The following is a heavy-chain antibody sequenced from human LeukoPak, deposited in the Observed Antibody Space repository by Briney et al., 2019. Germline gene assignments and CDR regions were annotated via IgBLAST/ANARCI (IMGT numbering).Heavy chain of an antibody. CDR3: ARGGGYRSFDP. Sequence: SETLSLTCAVYGGSFSGYYWSWIRQPPGKGLEWIGEINQSGSTNYNPSLKSRVTISVDTSKNQFSLKLSSVTAADTAVYYCARGGGYRSFDPWGQGTLVTVSS. V-gene: IGHV4-34*01. J-gene: IGHJ5*02. D-gene: IGHD1-1*01. CDR2: INQSGST. CDR1: GGSFSGYY.